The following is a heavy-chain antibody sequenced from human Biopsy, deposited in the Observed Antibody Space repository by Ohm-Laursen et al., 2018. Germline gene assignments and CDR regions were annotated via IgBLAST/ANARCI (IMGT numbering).Heavy chain of an antibody. V-gene: IGHV4-59*08. CDR1: GGPISGSS. J-gene: IGHJ2*01. Sequence: SDTLSLTWTVSGGPISGSSWSWIRQAPGKGLEWIGYISYSRDTNYNPSLKSRITISVDTSMNHLSLRLTSVTAADTAVYYCARHAPSYSGSYWRYFDLWGRGTLVTVSS. D-gene: IGHD1-26*01. CDR3: ARHAPSYSGSYWRYFDL. CDR2: ISYSRDT.